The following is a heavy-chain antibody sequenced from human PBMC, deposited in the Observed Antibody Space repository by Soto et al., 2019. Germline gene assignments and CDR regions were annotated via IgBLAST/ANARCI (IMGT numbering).Heavy chain of an antibody. CDR2: ISYDGNEK. J-gene: IGHJ6*02. Sequence: GGSLRLSCAATGFAFSTYGMHWVRQAPGKGREWVAAISYDGNEKYYADSLQGRFTISRDNSKNALYLQVNSLRGEDTAVYYCAREMARKQGYYYYYGMDVWGQGTTVTVSS. CDR1: GFAFSTYG. CDR3: AREMARKQGYYYYYGMDV. V-gene: IGHV3-30*03.